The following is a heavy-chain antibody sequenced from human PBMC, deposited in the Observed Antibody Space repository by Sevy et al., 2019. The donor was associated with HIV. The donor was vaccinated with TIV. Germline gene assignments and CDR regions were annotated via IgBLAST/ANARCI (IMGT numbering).Heavy chain of an antibody. J-gene: IGHJ6*02. CDR3: AKNLEDSSGFGMDV. V-gene: IGHV3-7*01. D-gene: IGHD5-12*01. CDR2: IEQDGSEK. Sequence: EGSLRLSCAASGFTFSRYWMSWVHQAPGKELEWVANIEQDGSEKYYVDSVKGRFTISRDNAKKSLYLQMNSLRAEDTAVYFCAKNLEDSSGFGMDVWGQGTTVTVSS. CDR1: GFTFSRYW.